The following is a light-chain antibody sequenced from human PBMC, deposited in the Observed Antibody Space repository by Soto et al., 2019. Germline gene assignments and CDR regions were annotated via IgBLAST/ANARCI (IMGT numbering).Light chain of an antibody. Sequence: EIALTQSPPPVSLSPGERFTLSCRASQYVNIYLAWYQQKPGQAPRLLIYDASNRATGIPARFSGSGSGTDFTLTISSLEPEDFAVYYCQQRSNWPLTFGGGTKVDIK. CDR2: DAS. V-gene: IGKV3-11*01. CDR3: QQRSNWPLT. J-gene: IGKJ4*01. CDR1: QYVNIY.